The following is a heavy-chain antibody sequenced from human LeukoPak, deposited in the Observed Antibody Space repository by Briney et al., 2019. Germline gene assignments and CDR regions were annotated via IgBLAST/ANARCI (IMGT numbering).Heavy chain of an antibody. V-gene: IGHV4-4*02. D-gene: IGHD3-9*01. CDR2: IYYSGST. Sequence: SETLSLTCAVSGGSISTSKWWSWVRQPPGKGLEWIGEIYYSGSTYYNPSLKSRVTISVDTSKNQFSLKLSSVTAADTAVYYCARGEGYDILDYWGQGTLVTVSS. J-gene: IGHJ4*02. CDR1: GGSISTSKW. CDR3: ARGEGYDILDY.